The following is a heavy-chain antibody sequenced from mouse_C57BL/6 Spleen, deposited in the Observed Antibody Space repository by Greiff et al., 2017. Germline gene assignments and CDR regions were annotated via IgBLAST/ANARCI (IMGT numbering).Heavy chain of an antibody. CDR3: TRDYGYDVYYFDY. CDR1: GYTFTDYE. D-gene: IGHD2-2*01. CDR2: IDPETGGT. J-gene: IGHJ2*01. Sequence: QVQLQQSGAELVRPGASVTLSCKASGYTFTDYEMHWVKQTPVHGLEWIGAIDPETGGTAYNQKFKGKAILTADKSSSTAYMELRSPTSEDSAVYYCTRDYGYDVYYFDYWGQGTTLTVSS. V-gene: IGHV1-15*01.